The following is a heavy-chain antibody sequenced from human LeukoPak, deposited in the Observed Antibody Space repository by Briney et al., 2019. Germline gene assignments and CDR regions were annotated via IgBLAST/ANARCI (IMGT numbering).Heavy chain of an antibody. J-gene: IGHJ4*02. V-gene: IGHV3-23*01. Sequence: GGSLRLSCAASGFTFSSYSMNWVRQAPGKGLEWVSAISGSGGSTYYADSVKGRFTISRDNSKNTLYLQMNSLRAEDTAVYYCAKGSWIQLWLYFDYWGQGTLVTVSS. CDR2: ISGSGGST. D-gene: IGHD5-18*01. CDR3: AKGSWIQLWLYFDY. CDR1: GFTFSSYS.